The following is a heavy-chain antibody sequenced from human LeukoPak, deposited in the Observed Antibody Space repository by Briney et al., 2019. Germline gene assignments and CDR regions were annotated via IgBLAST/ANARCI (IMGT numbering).Heavy chain of an antibody. D-gene: IGHD3-10*01. CDR2: IWYDGSNQ. J-gene: IGHJ4*02. Sequence: PGGSLRLSCAASEFTFTSYELNWVRQAPGKGLEWVAVIWYDGSNQYYADSVKGRFTISRDNSKNMLYLQMNSLRAEDTAVYYCARDRSSYYLDSWGQGTLVTVSS. CDR3: ARDRSSYYLDS. V-gene: IGHV3-33*08. CDR1: EFTFTSYE.